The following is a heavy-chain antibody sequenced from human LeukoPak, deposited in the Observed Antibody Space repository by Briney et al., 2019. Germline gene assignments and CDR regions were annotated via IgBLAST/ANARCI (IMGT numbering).Heavy chain of an antibody. D-gene: IGHD1-14*01. CDR1: GLAFSSST. Sequence: PGGSLRLSCAASGLAFSSSTMSWVRQAPGKGLECVAIISGSGAATYYTDSVPGRFTISRDNSKNTLFLQMNSLRAEDTAVYYCAGRPSGEGLAPLDYWGQGALSPSPQ. CDR2: ISGSGAAT. J-gene: IGHJ4*02. CDR3: AGRPSGEGLAPLDY. V-gene: IGHV3-23*01.